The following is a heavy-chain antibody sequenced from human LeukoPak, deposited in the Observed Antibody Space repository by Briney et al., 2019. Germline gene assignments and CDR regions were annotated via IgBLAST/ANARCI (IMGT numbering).Heavy chain of an antibody. Sequence: PSETLSLTCTVSGGSISSYYWSWIRQPPGKGLEWIGYIYYSGSTNYNPSLKSRVTISVDTSKNQFSLKLSSVTAADTAVYYCARGLPGIAVAGLFDYWGQGTLVTVSS. D-gene: IGHD6-19*01. J-gene: IGHJ4*02. V-gene: IGHV4-59*01. CDR3: ARGLPGIAVAGLFDY. CDR2: IYYSGST. CDR1: GGSISSYY.